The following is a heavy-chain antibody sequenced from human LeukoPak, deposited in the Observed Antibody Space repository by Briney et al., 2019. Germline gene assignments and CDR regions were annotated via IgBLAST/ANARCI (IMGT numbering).Heavy chain of an antibody. CDR3: ARLRPYYDFWSGYYRGAGRFDY. J-gene: IGHJ4*02. V-gene: IGHV4-34*01. CDR2: INHSGST. D-gene: IGHD3-3*01. Sequence: SETLSLTCAVYGGSFSGYYWSWIRQPPGKGLEWIGEINHSGSTNYNPSLKSRVTISVGTSKNQFSLKLSPVTAADTAVYYCARLRPYYDFWSGYYRGAGRFDYWGQGTLVTVSS. CDR1: GGSFSGYY.